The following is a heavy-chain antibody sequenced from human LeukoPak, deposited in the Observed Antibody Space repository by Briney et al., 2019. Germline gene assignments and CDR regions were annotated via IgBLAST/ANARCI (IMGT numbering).Heavy chain of an antibody. V-gene: IGHV4-34*01. CDR3: ARGVFAFDY. D-gene: IGHD1-14*01. CDR2: INHTGST. J-gene: IGHJ4*02. Sequence: PSETLSLTCVVYGASFSNYYWSWIRQPPGKGLEWIGEINHTGSTNYNPSLKSRVTISVDTSKNQFSLKLSSVTAADTAVYYCARGVFAFDYWGQGTLVTVSS. CDR1: GASFSNYY.